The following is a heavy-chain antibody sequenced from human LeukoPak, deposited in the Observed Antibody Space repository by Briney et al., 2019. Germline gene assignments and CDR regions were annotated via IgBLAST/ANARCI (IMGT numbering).Heavy chain of an antibody. J-gene: IGHJ4*02. V-gene: IGHV3-23*01. CDR1: GFSFSTYA. CDR3: AKLTRQHCGKDCPYPFDY. CDR2: ISGSGDIT. D-gene: IGHD2-21*01. Sequence: AGSLRLSCAASGFSFSTYAMIWIRQAPGKGLEWVSVISGSGDITNDADSVTGRFTISRDNSKNTLYLHMNSLSAEDTAIYYCAKLTRQHCGKDCPYPFDYCGQGTLVTVSS.